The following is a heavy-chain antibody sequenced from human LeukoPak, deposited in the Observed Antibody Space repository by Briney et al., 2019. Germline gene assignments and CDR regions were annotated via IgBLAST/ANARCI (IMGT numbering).Heavy chain of an antibody. J-gene: IGHJ4*02. Sequence: GGSLRLSCTASGFTFSTYATSWVRQAPGKGLEWVSAIGVSGYSTYYADSVKGRFTISRDNSKNTLYLQMSSLRAEDTAVYYCARDFSYHSPLPPYSDYWGQGTLVTVSS. V-gene: IGHV3-23*01. CDR1: GFTFSTYA. CDR2: IGVSGYST. CDR3: ARDFSYHSPLPPYSDY. D-gene: IGHD2-21*01.